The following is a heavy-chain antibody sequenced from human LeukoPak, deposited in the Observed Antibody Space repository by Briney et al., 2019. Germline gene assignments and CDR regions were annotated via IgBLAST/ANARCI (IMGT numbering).Heavy chain of an antibody. CDR3: AREGSLSQNFDY. CDR1: GYTFTGYY. CDR2: INPNSGGT. J-gene: IGHJ4*02. Sequence: GASVKVSCKASGYTFTGYYMHWVRQAPGQGLEWMGRINPNSGGTNYAQKFQGRVTMTRDTSISTAYMELSSLRSEDTAVYYCAREGSLSQNFDYWGQGTLVTVSS. V-gene: IGHV1-2*06. D-gene: IGHD1-26*01.